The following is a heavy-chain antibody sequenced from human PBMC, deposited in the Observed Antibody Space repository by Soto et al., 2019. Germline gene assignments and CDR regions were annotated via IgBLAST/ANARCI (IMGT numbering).Heavy chain of an antibody. J-gene: IGHJ4*02. CDR1: GFHISGSA. CDR2: IRSKANSYAT. CDR3: TRSDLLTDPPTPLDY. D-gene: IGHD3-9*01. Sequence: GGSKRLSYAAAGFHISGSAMRWIRQEYGKGLEWVGRIRSKANSYATAYAASVKGRFTISRDDSKNTAYLQMNSLKTEDTAVYYCTRSDLLTDPPTPLDYRGQGTLVTVSS. V-gene: IGHV3-73*01.